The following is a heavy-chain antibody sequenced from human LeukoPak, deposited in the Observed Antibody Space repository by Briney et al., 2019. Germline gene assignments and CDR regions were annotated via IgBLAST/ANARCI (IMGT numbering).Heavy chain of an antibody. V-gene: IGHV3-7*01. CDR2: IKQDGSEK. CDR1: RFTFSSYW. CDR3: VRDNFYYGMDV. J-gene: IGHJ6*02. Sequence: GGSLRLSCAASRFTFSSYWMSWVRQAPGKGLEWVANIKQDGSEKYYVDSVKGRFTISRDNAKNSLYLQLNSLRAEDTAVYHCVRDNFYYGMDVWGQGTTVTVSS.